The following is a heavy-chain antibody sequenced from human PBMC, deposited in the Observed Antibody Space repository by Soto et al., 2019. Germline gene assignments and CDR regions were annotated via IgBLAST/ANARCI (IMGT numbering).Heavy chain of an antibody. V-gene: IGHV4-30-4*01. CDR3: ARVVVGATIRFDP. D-gene: IGHD1-26*01. CDR1: GGAISSGDYY. Sequence: SETLSLTCTVSGGAISSGDYYWSWIRQPPGKGLEWIGYIYYSGSTYYNPSLKSRVTISVDTSKNQFSLKLSSVTAADTAVYHCARVVVGATIRFDPWGQGTLVTVSS. J-gene: IGHJ5*02. CDR2: IYYSGST.